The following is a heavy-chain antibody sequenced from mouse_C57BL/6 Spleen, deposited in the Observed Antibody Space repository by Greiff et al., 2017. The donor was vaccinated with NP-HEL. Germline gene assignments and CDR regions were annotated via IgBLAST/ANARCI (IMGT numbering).Heavy chain of an antibody. CDR1: GYTFTSYW. Sequence: QVQLQQPGAELVMPGASVKLSCKASGYTFTSYWMHWVKQRPGQGLEWIGEIDPSASYTNYNQKFKGKSTLTVDKSSSTAYMQLSSLTSEDSAVYYCARWGKNGNYVEWGQGTTLTVSS. CDR3: ARWGKNGNYVE. V-gene: IGHV1-69*01. CDR2: IDPSASYT. J-gene: IGHJ2*01. D-gene: IGHD2-1*01.